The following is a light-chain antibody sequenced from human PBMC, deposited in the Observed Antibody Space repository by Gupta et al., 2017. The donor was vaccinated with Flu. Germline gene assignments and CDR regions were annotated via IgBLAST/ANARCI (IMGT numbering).Light chain of an antibody. CDR2: STT. J-gene: IGLJ2*01. CDR3: LLYYGGAVI. V-gene: IGLV7-43*01. Sequence: QTVVTQKPSLTVSPGGTVTLTCTSSTGAVTSSYSPNWFQQKPGQAPRALISSTTNQHSWTPARFSGALIGGKATLTLSGVQAEDEADYYCLLYYGGAVIFGGGTKLTVL. CDR1: TGAVTSSYS.